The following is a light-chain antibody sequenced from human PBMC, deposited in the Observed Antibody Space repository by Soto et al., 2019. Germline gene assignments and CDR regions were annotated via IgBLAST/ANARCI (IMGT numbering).Light chain of an antibody. CDR2: EVS. J-gene: IGLJ2*01. CDR3: SAYTSSSALI. CDR1: SSDVGAYNY. V-gene: IGLV2-14*01. Sequence: QSALTQPASVSGSPGQSITISCTGTSSDVGAYNYVSWYQQHAGKAPKLMIYEVSTLPLGVSDRFSGSKSGNTASLTVSGLQAEDEAYYYCSAYTSSSALIFGGVTKLTVL.